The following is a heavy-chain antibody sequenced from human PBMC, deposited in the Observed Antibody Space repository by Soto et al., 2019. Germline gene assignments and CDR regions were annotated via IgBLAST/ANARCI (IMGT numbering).Heavy chain of an antibody. Sequence: TSETLSLTCAVSGGSISSSNWWSWVRQPPGKGLEWIGEIYHSGSTNYNPSLKSRVTISVDKSKNQFSLKLSSVTAADTAVYYCARYGAAVVHYYYYYGMDVWGQGTTVTVSS. V-gene: IGHV4-4*02. D-gene: IGHD6-13*01. CDR1: GGSISSSNW. CDR3: ARYGAAVVHYYYYYGMDV. CDR2: IYHSGST. J-gene: IGHJ6*02.